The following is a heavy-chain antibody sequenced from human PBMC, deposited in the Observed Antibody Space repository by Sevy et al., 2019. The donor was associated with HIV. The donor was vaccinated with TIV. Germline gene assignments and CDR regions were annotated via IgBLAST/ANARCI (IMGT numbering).Heavy chain of an antibody. CDR3: AHETFGRFES. CDR2: IKGDGSDK. J-gene: IGHJ4*02. CDR1: GFTLSANW. V-gene: IGHV3-7*01. Sequence: GGSLRLSCAASGFTLSANWMNWVRQAPGKGLEWVANIKGDGSDKHYVDSVEGRFTISRDNAKNLLYLQMNSLRVEDTAVYYCAHETFGRFESWGQGALVTDSS. D-gene: IGHD3-16*01.